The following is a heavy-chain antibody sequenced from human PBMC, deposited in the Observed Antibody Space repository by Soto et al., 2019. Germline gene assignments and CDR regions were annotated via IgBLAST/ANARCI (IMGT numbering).Heavy chain of an antibody. Sequence: QVQLQESGPGLVKPSQTLSLACTVSDGSVSRGGYYWSWLRQSPGKGLEWIGNIYYTGRTSYNPSLKSQVTISLETSKRQFSLRLASVSAADTALYYCAREGSYHYFDYWGKGALVTVSS. CDR1: DGSVSRGGYY. CDR2: IYYTGRT. V-gene: IGHV4-31*01. J-gene: IGHJ4*02. D-gene: IGHD1-26*01. CDR3: AREGSYHYFDY.